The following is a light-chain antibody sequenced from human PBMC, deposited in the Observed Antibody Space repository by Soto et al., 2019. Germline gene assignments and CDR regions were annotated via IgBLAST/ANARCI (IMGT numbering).Light chain of an antibody. CDR2: KAS. J-gene: IGKJ1*01. V-gene: IGKV1-5*03. CDR3: QQYNSYSRT. Sequence: DIPMTQSPSTLSASVGDRVTITCRASQSISSWLAWYQQKPGKAPKLLIYKASSLESGVPSRFSGSGSGTAFTLTISSLQPDDFATYYFQQYNSYSRTFGQGTKVEIK. CDR1: QSISSW.